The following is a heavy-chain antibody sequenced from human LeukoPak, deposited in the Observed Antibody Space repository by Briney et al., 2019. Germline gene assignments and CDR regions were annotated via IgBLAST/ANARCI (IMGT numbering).Heavy chain of an antibody. D-gene: IGHD3-22*01. CDR1: GFTFSIYS. CDR2: ISGSGGST. Sequence: GGSLRLSCAASGFTFSIYSMNWVRQAPGKGLEWVSAISGSGGSTYYADSVKGRFTISRDNSKNTLYLQMNSLRAEDTAVYYCAKEGYDSSGYYWDAFDIWGQGTMVTVSS. J-gene: IGHJ3*02. CDR3: AKEGYDSSGYYWDAFDI. V-gene: IGHV3-23*01.